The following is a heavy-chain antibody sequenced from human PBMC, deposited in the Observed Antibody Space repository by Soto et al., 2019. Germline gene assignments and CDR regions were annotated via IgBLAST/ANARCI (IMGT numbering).Heavy chain of an antibody. CDR1: GFSLSTSGVG. V-gene: IGHV2-5*02. CDR3: AHAGDWGSFIGY. Sequence: QITLKESGPTLVKPTQTLTLTCTFSGFSLSTSGVGVGWLRQPPGKALEWLALIYWDDDKRYSPSLKSRLTITKDTSKNQVVLTMTNMDPVDTATYYCAHAGDWGSFIGYWGQGTLVTVSS. CDR2: IYWDDDK. D-gene: IGHD7-27*01. J-gene: IGHJ4*02.